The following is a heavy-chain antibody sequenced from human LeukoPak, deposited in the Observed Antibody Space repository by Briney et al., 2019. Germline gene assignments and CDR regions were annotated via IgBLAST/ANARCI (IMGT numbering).Heavy chain of an antibody. D-gene: IGHD7-27*01. CDR2: IYPYDSEI. CDR3: ARPNWARRYFDY. V-gene: IGHV5-51*01. J-gene: IGHJ4*02. Sequence: GESLKISCKGSGYIFTSYSIAWVRQMPGKGLEWMGVIYPYDSEIRYSPSFLGQVTISADKSISTAYLQWSSLKASDTAMYYCARPNWARRYFDYWGQGTLVTVSS. CDR1: GYIFTSYS.